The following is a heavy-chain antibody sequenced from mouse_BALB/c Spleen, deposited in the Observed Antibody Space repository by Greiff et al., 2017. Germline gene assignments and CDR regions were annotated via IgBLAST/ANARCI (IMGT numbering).Heavy chain of an antibody. V-gene: IGHV3-8*02. D-gene: IGHD2-14*01. CDR2: ISYSGST. CDR3: ARSYYRYEGYYAMDY. J-gene: IGHJ4*01. Sequence: EVKLQESGPSLVKPSQTLSLTCSVTGDSITSGYWNWIRKFPGNKLEYMGYISYSGSTYYNPSLKSRISITRDTSKNQYYLQLNSVTTEDTATYYCARSYYRYEGYYAMDYWGQGTSVTVSS. CDR1: GDSITSGY.